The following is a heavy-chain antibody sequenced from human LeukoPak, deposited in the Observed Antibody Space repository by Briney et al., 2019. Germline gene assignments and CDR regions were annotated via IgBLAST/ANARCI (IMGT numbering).Heavy chain of an antibody. Sequence: SETLSLTCTVSGGSISSYYWSWIRQPPGKGLEWIGYIYYSGSTNYNPSLKSRVTISVDTSKNQFSLKLSSVTAADTAVYYCARGGFEGGTDYWGQGTLVTVSS. D-gene: IGHD3-9*01. J-gene: IGHJ4*02. V-gene: IGHV4-59*01. CDR2: IYYSGST. CDR1: GGSISSYY. CDR3: ARGGFEGGTDY.